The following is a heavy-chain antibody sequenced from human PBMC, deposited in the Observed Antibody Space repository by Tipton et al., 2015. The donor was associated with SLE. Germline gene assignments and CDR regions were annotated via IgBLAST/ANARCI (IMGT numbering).Heavy chain of an antibody. V-gene: IGHV4-59*12. CDR1: GGSISHYY. CDR3: ARGRTPLPAEFDF. Sequence: TLSLTCTVSGGSISHYYWTWIRQPPGKGLEWIGYIHYSGSTNYSPSLKSRVSMSTDTSNNRFSLQLSSVTAADTAVHYCARGRTPLPAEFDFWGQGTLVTVSS. CDR2: IHYSGST. D-gene: IGHD2-2*01. J-gene: IGHJ4*02.